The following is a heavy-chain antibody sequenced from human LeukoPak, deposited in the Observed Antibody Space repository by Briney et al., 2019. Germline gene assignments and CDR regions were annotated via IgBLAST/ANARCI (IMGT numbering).Heavy chain of an antibody. CDR1: GFTFSSYA. V-gene: IGHV3-23*01. J-gene: IGHJ4*01. CDR3: ATKPRGPYYYFDY. Sequence: GGSLRLSCAASGFTFSSYAMSWVRQAPGKGLEWVSAISGSGGSTYYADSVKGRFTISRDNSKNTLCLQMNSLRAEDTALYYCATKPRGPYYYFDYWGHGTLVTVSS. D-gene: IGHD1-14*01. CDR2: ISGSGGST.